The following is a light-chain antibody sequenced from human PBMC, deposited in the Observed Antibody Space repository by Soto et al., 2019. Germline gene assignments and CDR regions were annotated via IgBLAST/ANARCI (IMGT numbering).Light chain of an antibody. V-gene: IGLV2-23*01. CDR3: SSYASYISSYV. CDR2: EAT. CDR1: AGDVGSYNL. Sequence: QSVLTQPDSVSGSPGQSITISCTGTAGDVGSYNLVSWYQQRPGKAPKLLIYEATKRPLGLSNRFSGSRSGNTASLTISGLQAEDEADYYCSSYASYISSYVFGSGTKVTVL. J-gene: IGLJ1*01.